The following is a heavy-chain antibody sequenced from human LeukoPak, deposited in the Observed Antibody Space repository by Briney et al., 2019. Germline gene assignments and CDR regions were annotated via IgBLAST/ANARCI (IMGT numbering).Heavy chain of an antibody. J-gene: IGHJ4*02. Sequence: SETLSLTCGVHGGSFSGFYWSWLRQSPGKGLEWIGEINHRGSTSYNPSLKSRVTISIDTSTNQFSLNLSSVTAADTAVYYCARGHIATAGTVFDYWGQGTLVTVSS. CDR3: ARGHIATAGTVFDY. V-gene: IGHV4-34*01. D-gene: IGHD6-13*01. CDR1: GGSFSGFY. CDR2: INHRGST.